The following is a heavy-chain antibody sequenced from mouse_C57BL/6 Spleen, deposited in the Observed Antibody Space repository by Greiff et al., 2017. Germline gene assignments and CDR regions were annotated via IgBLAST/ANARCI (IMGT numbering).Heavy chain of an antibody. Sequence: EVQLLQSGPELVKPGASVKIPCKASGYTFTDYNMDWVKQSHGKSLEWIGDINPNNGGTSYNQKFKGKATLTVDKSSSTAYMELRSLTSEDTAVYYCARSSYGGYFDVWGTATTVTVSS. V-gene: IGHV1-18*01. CDR3: ARSSYGGYFDV. CDR1: GYTFTDYN. CDR2: INPNNGGT. D-gene: IGHD1-1*02. J-gene: IGHJ1*03.